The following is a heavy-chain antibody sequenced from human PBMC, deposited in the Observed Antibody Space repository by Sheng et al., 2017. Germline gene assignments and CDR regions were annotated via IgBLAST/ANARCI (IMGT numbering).Heavy chain of an antibody. CDR2: IIPIFGTA. V-gene: IGHV1-69*05. D-gene: IGHD3-10*01. Sequence: QVQLVQSGAEVKKPGSSVKVSCKASGGTFSSYAISWVRQAPGQGLEWMGGIIPIFGTANYAQKFQGRVTITTDESTSTAYMELSSLRSEDTAVYYCARAYMVQGVPYYYYMDVWGKGTTVTVSS. CDR1: GGTFSSYA. J-gene: IGHJ6*03. CDR3: ARAYMVQGVPYYYYMDV.